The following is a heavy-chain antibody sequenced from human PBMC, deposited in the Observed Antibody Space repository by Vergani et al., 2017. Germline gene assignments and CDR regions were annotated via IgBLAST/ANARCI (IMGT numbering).Heavy chain of an antibody. V-gene: IGHV3-30*04. CDR2: ISYDGSNK. CDR3: ARDPRWGIRSPYYYYYYMDV. CDR1: GFTFSSYA. Sequence: VQLVESGGGVVQPGRSLRLSCAASGFTFSSYAMHWVRQAPGKGLEWVAVISYDGSNKYYADSVKGRFTISRDNSKNTLYLQMNSLRAEDTAVYYCARDPRWGIRSPYYYYYYMDVWGKGTTVTVSS. D-gene: IGHD2-8*02. J-gene: IGHJ6*03.